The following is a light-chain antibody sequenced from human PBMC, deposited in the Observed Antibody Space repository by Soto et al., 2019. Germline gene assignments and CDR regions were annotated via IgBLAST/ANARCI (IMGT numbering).Light chain of an antibody. CDR3: SSYSSSTSLYV. CDR1: TNDVGASNY. J-gene: IGLJ1*01. V-gene: IGLV2-14*01. CDR2: EAT. Sequence: QSVLTQPASVSGSPGQSITVSCTGTTNDVGASNYVSWYQHHPGKGPTLLIFEATHRPSGVSNRFSGSKSGNTASLTISGLQAEDEADYFCSSYSSSTSLYVFGTGTKLTVL.